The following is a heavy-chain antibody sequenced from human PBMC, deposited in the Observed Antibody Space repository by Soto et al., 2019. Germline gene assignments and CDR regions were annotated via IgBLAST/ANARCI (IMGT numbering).Heavy chain of an antibody. Sequence: SEPFSVTWPVAGGTWGGFRCRWIRQTPGKTLERFGCIYFPGPTNYNPSLKSRVTISLDMAKNQFSLKMRSVTATDTAVYHGARGKGTHKYWGRRTLAT. J-gene: IGHJ4*02. D-gene: IGHD3-10*01. V-gene: IGHV4-59*01. CDR3: ARGKGTHKY. CDR1: GGTWGGFR. CDR2: IYFPGPT.